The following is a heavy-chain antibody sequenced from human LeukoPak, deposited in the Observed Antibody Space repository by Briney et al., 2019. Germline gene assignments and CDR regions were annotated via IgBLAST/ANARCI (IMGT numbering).Heavy chain of an antibody. CDR1: GGSISSSHYY. CDR2: IYYSGTT. V-gene: IGHV4-39*01. D-gene: IGHD3-3*01. CDR3: ARQISDYYYYYIDV. Sequence: SETLSLTCTVSGGSISSSHYYWGRIRQPPGKGLEWIGTIYYSGTTYYNPSLESRVTISEDTSKNQFSLTLRSVTAADTAVYYCARQISDYYYYYIDVWGKGTTVTVSS. J-gene: IGHJ6*03.